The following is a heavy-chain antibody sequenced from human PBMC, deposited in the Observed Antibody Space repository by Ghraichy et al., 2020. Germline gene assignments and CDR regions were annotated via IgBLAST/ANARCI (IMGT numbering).Heavy chain of an antibody. V-gene: IGHV1-3*01. CDR2: INAANGNT. D-gene: IGHD3-3*01. Sequence: ASVKVSCKASGYIFTSYAMHWVRQAPGQRLEWMGWINAANGNTKYSQKFQDRVTITRDTSAVTVYMELSSLTSEDTAVYYCARDPTIFGVAQGIRTPDYWGQGTLVTVSS. CDR3: ARDPTIFGVAQGIRTPDY. J-gene: IGHJ4*02. CDR1: GYIFTSYA.